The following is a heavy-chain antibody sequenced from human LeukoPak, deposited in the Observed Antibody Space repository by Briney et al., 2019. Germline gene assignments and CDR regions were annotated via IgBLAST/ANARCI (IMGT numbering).Heavy chain of an antibody. CDR2: ISYDGSNK. Sequence: GGSLRLSCAASGFTFSSYGMHWVRQAPGKGLEWVAVISYDGSNKYYADSVKGRFTISRDNSKNTLYLQMNSLRAEDTAVYYSAKEAGYGGPFDYWGQGTLVTVSS. V-gene: IGHV3-30*18. D-gene: IGHD3-9*01. J-gene: IGHJ4*02. CDR1: GFTFSSYG. CDR3: AKEAGYGGPFDY.